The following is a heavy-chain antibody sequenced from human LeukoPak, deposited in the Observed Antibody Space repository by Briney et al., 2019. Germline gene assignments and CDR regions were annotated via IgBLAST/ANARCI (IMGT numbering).Heavy chain of an antibody. D-gene: IGHD2/OR15-2a*01. Sequence: SETLSLTCAVYGGSFSGYYWSWIRQPPGKGLEWIGEINHSGSTNYNPSLKSRVTISVDTSKNQFSLKLSSVTAADTALYYCASSPPPRSIFYFLGMDLRGQGTTVTVSS. CDR3: ASSPPPRSIFYFLGMDL. CDR2: INHSGST. CDR1: GGSFSGYY. J-gene: IGHJ6*02. V-gene: IGHV4-34*01.